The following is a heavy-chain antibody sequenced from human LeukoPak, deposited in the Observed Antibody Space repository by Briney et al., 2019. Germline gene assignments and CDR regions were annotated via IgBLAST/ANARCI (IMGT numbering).Heavy chain of an antibody. CDR2: ISYDGSNK. Sequence: PGRSLRLSCGASGFTFSSYAMHWVRQAPGKGLEWVAVISYDGSNKYYADSVKGRFTISRDNSKNTLYLQMNSLRAEDTAVYYCARPYDGYDLVPFDYWGQGTLVTVSS. D-gene: IGHD5-12*01. J-gene: IGHJ4*02. V-gene: IGHV3-30-3*01. CDR3: ARPYDGYDLVPFDY. CDR1: GFTFSSYA.